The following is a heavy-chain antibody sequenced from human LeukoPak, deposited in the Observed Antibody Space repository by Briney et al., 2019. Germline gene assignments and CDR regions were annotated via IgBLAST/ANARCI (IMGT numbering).Heavy chain of an antibody. CDR1: GFTFSSYS. Sequence: KPGGSLRLSCAASGFTFSSYSLNWVRQAPGKGLEWVSSISSSSVYFYYADSVKGRFTISRDNAKNSLYLQMNRLRAEDTAVYYCARGPTYYYGSGSYGPFDYWGQGTLVTVSS. CDR2: ISSSSVYF. V-gene: IGHV3-21*01. J-gene: IGHJ4*02. CDR3: ARGPTYYYGSGSYGPFDY. D-gene: IGHD3-10*01.